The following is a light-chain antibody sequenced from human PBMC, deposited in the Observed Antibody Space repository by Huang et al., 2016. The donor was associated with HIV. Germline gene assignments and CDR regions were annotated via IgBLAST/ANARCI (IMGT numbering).Light chain of an antibody. J-gene: IGKJ4*01. CDR3: QQRSNWPPT. CDR2: DAS. CDR1: QSIATY. V-gene: IGKV3-11*01. Sequence: EIVLTQSPATLSLSPGERATLSCRASQSIATYLAWYQQTPGRPPRLLIYDASNRAAGIPPLFSGSGSGTDFTLTISGLEPEDFVVYYCQQRSNWPPTFGGGTTVDIK.